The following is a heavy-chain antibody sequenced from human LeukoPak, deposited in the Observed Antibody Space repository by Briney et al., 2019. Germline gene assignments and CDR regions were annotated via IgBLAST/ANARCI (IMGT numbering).Heavy chain of an antibody. Sequence: PSETLSLTCTVSGGPISSRNHFWGWVRQPPGKGLEWIGSVYYGGSTYSNPSLKSRVTMSADTSKNQFSLTLSSVTAADTAVYYCARVVAGTKDFQHWGQGTLVTVSS. J-gene: IGHJ1*01. V-gene: IGHV4-39*01. CDR2: VYYGGST. D-gene: IGHD6-19*01. CDR3: ARVVAGTKDFQH. CDR1: GGPISSRNHF.